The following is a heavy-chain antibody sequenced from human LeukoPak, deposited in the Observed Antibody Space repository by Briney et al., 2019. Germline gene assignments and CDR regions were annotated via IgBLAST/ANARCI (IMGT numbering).Heavy chain of an antibody. CDR1: GYTFTSYG. V-gene: IGHV1-18*01. J-gene: IGHJ3*02. CDR3: ARDGILQYCGSISCYRAHDAFDM. D-gene: IGHD2-2*02. Sequence: ASVKVSCKASGYTFTSYGISWGRQAPGQGLECMGWISGYNGNTNYAQKLQGRVTMTTDTSTSTAYMELRSLRSADTAVYYCARDGILQYCGSISCYRAHDAFDMWGQGTMVTVSS. CDR2: ISGYNGNT.